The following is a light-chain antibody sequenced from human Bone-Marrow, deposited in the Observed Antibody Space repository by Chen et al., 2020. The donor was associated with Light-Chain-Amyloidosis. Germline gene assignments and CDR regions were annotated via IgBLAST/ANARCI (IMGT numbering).Light chain of an antibody. V-gene: IGLV6-57*01. J-gene: IGLJ3*02. CDR2: EDD. CDR3: QSYQGSSQGV. CDR1: SGSIATNY. Sequence: NFMLSQPHSVSESPGKTVIISCTRSSGSIATNYVQWYQQRPGSSPTTVIYEDDQRPSGVPDRFSGSIDRSSNSASRTISGLKTEDEADYYCQSYQGSSQGVFGGGTKLTVL.